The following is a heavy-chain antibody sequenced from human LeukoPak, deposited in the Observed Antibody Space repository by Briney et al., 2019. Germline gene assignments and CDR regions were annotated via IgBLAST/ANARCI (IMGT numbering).Heavy chain of an antibody. Sequence: GGSLRLSCAASGFTFSSYWMGWVRQAPGKGLEWVANIKQDGSEKYYVDSVKGRFTISRDNAKNSLYLQMNSLRAEDTAVYYCARAYSSGWEYYYYYGMDVWGQGTTVTVSS. D-gene: IGHD6-19*01. J-gene: IGHJ6*02. CDR2: IKQDGSEK. CDR3: ARAYSSGWEYYYYYGMDV. CDR1: GFTFSSYW. V-gene: IGHV3-7*01.